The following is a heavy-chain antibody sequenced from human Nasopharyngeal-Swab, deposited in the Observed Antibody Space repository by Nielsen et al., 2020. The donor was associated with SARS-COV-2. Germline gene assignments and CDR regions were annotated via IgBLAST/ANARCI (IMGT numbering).Heavy chain of an antibody. CDR3: ARDKAEQLVLDDYYGMDV. CDR1: GYTFTSYG. J-gene: IGHJ6*02. CDR2: ISAYNGNT. D-gene: IGHD6-6*01. Sequence: ASVKVSCKASGYTFTSYGISWVRQAPGKGLEWMGWISAYNGNTNYAQKLQGRVTMTTDTSTSTAYMELRSLRSDDTAVYYCARDKAEQLVLDDYYGMDVWGQGTTVTVSS. V-gene: IGHV1-18*01.